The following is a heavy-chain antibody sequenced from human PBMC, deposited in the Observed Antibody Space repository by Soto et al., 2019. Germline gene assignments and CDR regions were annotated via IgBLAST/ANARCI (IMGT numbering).Heavy chain of an antibody. D-gene: IGHD6-13*01. CDR3: ARDLLAMEEGIAAAGIVD. V-gene: IGHV3-33*01. Sequence: QVQLVESGGGVVQPGTSLRLSCAASGLTFSNYGMHWVRQAPGKGLEWVALIWHDGSNKYYADSVKGRFTISRDNSKNTLYLQMNSLRAEDTAIYYCARDLLAMEEGIAAAGIVDWGHGTQVAVSS. J-gene: IGHJ4*01. CDR2: IWHDGSNK. CDR1: GLTFSNYG.